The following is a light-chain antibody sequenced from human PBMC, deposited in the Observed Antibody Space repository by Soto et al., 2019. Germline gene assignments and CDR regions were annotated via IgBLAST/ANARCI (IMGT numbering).Light chain of an antibody. CDR1: QSISSY. CDR2: AAS. J-gene: IGKJ1*01. CDR3: QKSYSTPPK. Sequence: DVQITHSPSTLSASVVDRVTVTFLASQSISSYLNWYQQKPGKAPKLLIYAASSLQSGVPSRFSGSGSGTDFTLTISSLQPEDFATYYCQKSYSTPPKLGQGTKVDIK. V-gene: IGKV1-39*01.